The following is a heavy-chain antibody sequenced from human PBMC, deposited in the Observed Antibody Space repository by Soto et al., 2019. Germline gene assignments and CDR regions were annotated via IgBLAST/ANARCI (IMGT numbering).Heavy chain of an antibody. CDR3: ARQGPPPYYDSSGYYYELFDY. Sequence: SETLSLTCTVSGVSISSSSYYWGWIRQPPGKGLEWFGSIYYSGSTYYNPSIKSRVTISVDTSKNQFSLKLSSVTAADTAVYYCARQGPPPYYDSSGYYYELFDYWGQGTLVTVSS. CDR2: IYYSGST. V-gene: IGHV4-39*01. CDR1: GVSISSSSYY. D-gene: IGHD3-22*01. J-gene: IGHJ4*02.